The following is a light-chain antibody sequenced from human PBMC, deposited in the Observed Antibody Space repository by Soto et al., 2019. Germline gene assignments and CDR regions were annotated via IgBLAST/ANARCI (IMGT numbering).Light chain of an antibody. CDR3: QQYNSYSSIT. J-gene: IGKJ5*01. V-gene: IGKV1-5*03. Sequence: IEMPQSPSTFRARVGHKVTITCRASQSISSWLAWYQQKPGKAPKLLIYKASSLESGVPSRFSGSGSGTEFTLTISSLQPDDFATYYCQQYNSYSSITFGQGTRLEIK. CDR2: KAS. CDR1: QSISSW.